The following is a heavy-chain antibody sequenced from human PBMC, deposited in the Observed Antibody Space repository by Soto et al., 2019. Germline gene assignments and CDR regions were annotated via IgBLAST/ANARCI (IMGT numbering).Heavy chain of an antibody. CDR1: GFTFGDYA. J-gene: IGHJ4*02. D-gene: IGHD5-18*01. V-gene: IGHV3-49*04. CDR2: IRSKAYGGTT. Sequence: GGSLRLSCTASGFTFGDYAMSWVRQAPGKGLEWVGFIRSKAYGGTTEYAASVKGRFTISRDDSKSIAYLQMNSLKTEDTAMYYCTREGDRIASCGHDYWGQGTLVTVSS. CDR3: TREGDRIASCGHDY.